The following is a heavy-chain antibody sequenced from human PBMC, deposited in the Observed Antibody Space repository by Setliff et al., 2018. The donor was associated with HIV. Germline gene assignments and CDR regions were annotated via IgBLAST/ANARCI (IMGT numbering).Heavy chain of an antibody. CDR2: ITHTGSA. J-gene: IGHJ4*02. CDR1: GGSFSSYF. Sequence: LSLTCAVYGGSFSSYFWSWIRQPPGKGLEWIGEITHTGSANYNPSLKSRVTISMDTSKNQFSLRLSSVTAADTAVYYCARGESWAWELHAVWGQGTLVTVSS. V-gene: IGHV4-34*01. D-gene: IGHD1-26*01. CDR3: ARGESWAWELHAV.